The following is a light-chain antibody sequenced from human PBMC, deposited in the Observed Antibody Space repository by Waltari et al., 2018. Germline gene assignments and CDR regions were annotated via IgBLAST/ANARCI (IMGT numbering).Light chain of an antibody. J-gene: IGLJ3*02. CDR3: ALYMGSGIWV. CDR1: SGSLSTTSY. Sequence: QTVVTQEPSLSVSPGGTVTLTCALSSGSLSTTSYATWYQQTPGQAPRTLWYKANVLSSGVPDLFSGSILGNTAALTITGAQADDESDYYCALYMGSGIWVFGGGTRLTVL. V-gene: IGLV8-61*01. CDR2: KAN.